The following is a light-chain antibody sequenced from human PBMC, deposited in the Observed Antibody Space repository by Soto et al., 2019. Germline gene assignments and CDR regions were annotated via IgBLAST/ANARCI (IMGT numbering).Light chain of an antibody. J-gene: IGKJ1*01. CDR3: QQYDSSPWT. Sequence: EIVVTQSPGTLSLSPGERASLSCRASQSVGSSFLAWYQQKPGQAPRLLIHGASSRATGIPDRFSGSESGTDFTLTISRLDPEDFAVYYCQQYDSSPWTFGQGTKVEIK. CDR2: GAS. CDR1: QSVGSSF. V-gene: IGKV3-20*01.